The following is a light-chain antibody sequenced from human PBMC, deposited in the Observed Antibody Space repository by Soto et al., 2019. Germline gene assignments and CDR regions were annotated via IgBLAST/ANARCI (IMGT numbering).Light chain of an antibody. CDR3: QQYNSYSIT. CDR2: DAS. CDR1: QSISSW. Sequence: DIQMTQSPSTLSASVGDRVTITCRASQSISSWLAWYQQKPGKAPKLLIYDASSLESGVPSRFSGSGSGTEFTLTISSLQHDDFATYYCQQYNSYSITFGPGTRPEIK. J-gene: IGKJ5*01. V-gene: IGKV1-5*01.